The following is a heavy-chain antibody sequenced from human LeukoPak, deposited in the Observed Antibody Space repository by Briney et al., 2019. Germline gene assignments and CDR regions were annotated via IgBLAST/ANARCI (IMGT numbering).Heavy chain of an antibody. D-gene: IGHD1-26*01. CDR1: GYTGTSYG. V-gene: IGHV1-18*01. J-gene: IGHJ4*02. Sequence: ASVKVSCKSSGYTGTSYGISWVRQAPGQGLEWMGWVSSYNDNTNYAQKLQGRVTMTTDTSTSTAYMELRSLRSDDTAVYYCAREEADSGSYYVDYWGQGTLVTVSS. CDR2: VSSYNDNT. CDR3: AREEADSGSYYVDY.